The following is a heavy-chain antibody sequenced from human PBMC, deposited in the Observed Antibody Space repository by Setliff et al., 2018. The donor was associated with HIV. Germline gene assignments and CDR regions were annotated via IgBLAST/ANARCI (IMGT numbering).Heavy chain of an antibody. V-gene: IGHV1-69*13. D-gene: IGHD5-12*01. J-gene: IGHJ5*02. Sequence: SVKVSCKASGGTFSLYAINWVRQAPGQGLEWMRGIIPIFNTANCAQKFQGRVTITADGSTSTAYMELSSLRFEDTATYYCARDQATGYEKVWFSWIDPWGQGTLVTVSS. CDR3: ARDQATGYEKVWFSWIDP. CDR2: IIPIFNTA. CDR1: GGTFSLYA.